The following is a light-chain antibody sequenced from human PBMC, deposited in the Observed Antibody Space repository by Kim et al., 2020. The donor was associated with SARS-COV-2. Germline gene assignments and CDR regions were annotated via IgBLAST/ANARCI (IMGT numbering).Light chain of an antibody. CDR1: KIGSKN. Sequence: ELTQPLSVSVALGQTAGIACGGDKIGSKNVHWYQQRPGQAPILVLYRDNNRPSGIPERISGSNSGNMAILTISRAQAGDEADYYCQIWDNDKFIFGGGTQLTVL. CDR3: QIWDNDKFI. V-gene: IGLV3-9*01. J-gene: IGLJ2*01. CDR2: RDN.